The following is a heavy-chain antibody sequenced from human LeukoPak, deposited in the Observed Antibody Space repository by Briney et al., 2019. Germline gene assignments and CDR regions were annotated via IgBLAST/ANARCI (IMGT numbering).Heavy chain of an antibody. CDR3: AREGKNWYGYWHY. V-gene: IGHV4-59*13. CDR1: GGSISSYY. D-gene: IGHD1-1*01. Sequence: SETLSLTCTVSGGSISSYYWSWIRQPPRNGLEWIGYIYYSGSTNYNPSLQSRVAISVDTSKSQFSLKLRSVTAADTAVYYCAREGKNWYGYWHYWGQGTLVTVSS. J-gene: IGHJ4*02. CDR2: IYYSGST.